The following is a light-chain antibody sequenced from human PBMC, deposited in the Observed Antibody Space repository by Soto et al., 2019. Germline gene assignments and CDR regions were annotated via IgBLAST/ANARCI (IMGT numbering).Light chain of an antibody. CDR2: GNN. CDR3: QSYYTSLSGWVI. V-gene: IGLV1-40*01. Sequence: QSVLTQPPSVTGAPGQRVTIPCTGGRSNIGAVYDVHWYQQLPGRAPRLLIYGNNNRPSGVPDRFSGSKSGTSASLAITGLQAEDEDDYYCQSYYTSLSGWVIFGGGTKVTVL. J-gene: IGLJ2*01. CDR1: RSNIGAVYD.